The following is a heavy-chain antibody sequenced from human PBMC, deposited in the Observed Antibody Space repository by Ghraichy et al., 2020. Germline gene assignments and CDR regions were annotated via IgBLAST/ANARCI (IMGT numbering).Heavy chain of an antibody. J-gene: IGHJ4*02. D-gene: IGHD6-6*01. V-gene: IGHV3-30*02. CDR1: GITFSSYG. CDR3: AKEEYYFDY. CDR2: IRYDGGNK. Sequence: GESLNISCAASGITFSSYGMHWVRQAPGTGLEWVAFIRYDGGNKKYADSVKGRFTISRDNSKNTLYLQMNSLRAEDTAVYYCAKEEYYFDYWSQGTLVTVSS.